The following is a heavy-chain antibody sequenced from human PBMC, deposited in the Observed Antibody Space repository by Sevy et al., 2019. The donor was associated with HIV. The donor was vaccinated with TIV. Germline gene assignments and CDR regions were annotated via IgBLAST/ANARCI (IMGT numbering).Heavy chain of an antibody. CDR3: AKEELSGFY. CDR2: ISGSGGST. D-gene: IGHD6-19*01. CDR1: EFIFISYA. J-gene: IGHJ4*02. V-gene: IGHV3-23*01. Sequence: GGSLRLSCAASEFIFISYAMSWVRQAPGKGLEWVSSISGSGGSTYYADSVKSRFTVSRDNSKNMLYLQMNSLRAEDTAVYYCAKEELSGFYWGQGTLVTVSS.